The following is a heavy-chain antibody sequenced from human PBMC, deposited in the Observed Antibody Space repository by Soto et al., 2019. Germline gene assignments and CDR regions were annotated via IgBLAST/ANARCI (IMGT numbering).Heavy chain of an antibody. J-gene: IGHJ5*02. D-gene: IGHD6-19*01. CDR1: GYTFTSYG. CDR2: ISAYNGNT. V-gene: IGHV1-18*01. CDR3: ARGWKTAVAGKGGWGRFDP. Sequence: QVQLVQSGAEVKKPGASVKVSCKASGYTFTSYGISWVRQAPGQGLEWMGWISAYNGNTNYAQKLQGRVTMTTDTSTSTAKMELRSVRSDDTAVYYCARGWKTAVAGKGGWGRFDPWGQGTLVTVSS.